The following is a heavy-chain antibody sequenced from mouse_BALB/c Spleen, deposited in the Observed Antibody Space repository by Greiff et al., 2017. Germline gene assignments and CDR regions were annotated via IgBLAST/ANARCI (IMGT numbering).Heavy chain of an antibody. CDR2: ISDGGSYT. CDR1: GFTFSDYY. Sequence: EVKLVESGGGLVKPGGSLKLSCAASGFTFSDYYMYWVRQTPEKRLEWVATISDGGSYTYYPDSVKGRFTISRDNAKNNLYLQMSSLKSEDTAMYYCARGSPDFDYWGQGTTLTVSS. V-gene: IGHV5-4*02. CDR3: ARGSPDFDY. J-gene: IGHJ2*01.